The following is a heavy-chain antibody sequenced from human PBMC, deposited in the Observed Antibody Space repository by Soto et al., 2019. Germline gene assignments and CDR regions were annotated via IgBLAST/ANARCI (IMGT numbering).Heavy chain of an antibody. V-gene: IGHV4-34*01. CDR2: INHSGST. D-gene: IGHD5-18*01. CDR3: ARGMPRIQQWSDDYQHGMAV. Sequence: SETLSLTCTVYGGSFSGYYWSWIRQPPGKGLEWIGEINHSGSTNYNPSPKSRVTISVDTSKNQFSLKLSSVTAADTAVYSCARGMPRIQQWSDDYQHGMAVWGQGTTVTGSS. CDR1: GGSFSGYY. J-gene: IGHJ6*02.